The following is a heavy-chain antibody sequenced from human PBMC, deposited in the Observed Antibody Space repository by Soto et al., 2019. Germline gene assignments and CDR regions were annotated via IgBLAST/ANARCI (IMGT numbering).Heavy chain of an antibody. V-gene: IGHV1-69*06. D-gene: IGHD7-27*01. CDR3: ARGPNWGHRFES. J-gene: IGHJ4*02. CDR1: GGTFSGHA. Sequence: QVQLVQSGAEVKKPGSSVKVSCEASGGTFSGHAISWVRQAPGQGPEWMGGLIPLFGTTQHAQNFHGRLTITDDKSTTTASMQLTSLRFVDTAIYYCARGPNWGHRFESRGQGTVVTVSS. CDR2: LIPLFGTT.